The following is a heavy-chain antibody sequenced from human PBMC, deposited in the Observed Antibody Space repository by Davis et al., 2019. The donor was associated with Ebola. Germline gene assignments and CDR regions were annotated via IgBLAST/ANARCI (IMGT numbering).Heavy chain of an antibody. D-gene: IGHD4-17*01. CDR2: ISYDGSNK. Sequence: PGGSLRLSCAASGFTFSSYGMHWVRQAPGKGLEWVAVISYDGSNKYYADSVKGRFTISRDNSKNTLYLQMNSLRAEDTAVYYCAKDQTTVTTGYWGQGTLVTVSS. V-gene: IGHV3-30*18. CDR1: GFTFSSYG. CDR3: AKDQTTVTTGY. J-gene: IGHJ4*02.